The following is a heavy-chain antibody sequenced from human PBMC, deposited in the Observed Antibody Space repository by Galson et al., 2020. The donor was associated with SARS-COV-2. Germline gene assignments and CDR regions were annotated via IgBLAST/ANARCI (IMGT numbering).Heavy chain of an antibody. CDR1: GFTFDDYA. CDR2: ISWNSGSI. D-gene: IGHD5-12*01. Sequence: SLKISCAASGFTFDDYAMHWVRQAPGKGLEWVSGISWNSGSIGYADSVKGRFTISRDNAKNSLYLQMNSLRAEDTALYYCAKDLVARGAFDIWGQGTMVTVSS. CDR3: AKDLVARGAFDI. J-gene: IGHJ3*02. V-gene: IGHV3-9*01.